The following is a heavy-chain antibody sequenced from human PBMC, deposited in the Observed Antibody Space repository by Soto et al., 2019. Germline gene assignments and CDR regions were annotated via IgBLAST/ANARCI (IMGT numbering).Heavy chain of an antibody. CDR3: ARDYRSCSGGRCLGWDYYYGMDV. V-gene: IGHV4-59*01. J-gene: IGHJ6*01. Sequence: SETLSLTCTVSGGSISSYYWSWIRQSPGKGLEWIGYIYFSGSTNYNPSLKSRVTISVDTSKNQFSLKVTSMTAADTAVYYCARDYRSCSGGRCLGWDYYYGMDVWGQGTTVTVSS. CDR1: GGSISSYY. CDR2: IYFSGST. D-gene: IGHD2-15*01.